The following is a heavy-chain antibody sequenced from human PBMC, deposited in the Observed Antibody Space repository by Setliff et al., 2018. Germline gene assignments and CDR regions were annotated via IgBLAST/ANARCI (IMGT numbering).Heavy chain of an antibody. J-gene: IGHJ4*02. CDR3: ATHNDYTFNY. CDR2: INQDGSEK. CDR1: GFTFSSYW. V-gene: IGHV3-7*01. Sequence: PGGSLRLSCAASGFTFSSYWMSWVRQAPGKGLEWVASINQDGSEKLYVDSVRGRLTISRDNAKNSLYLQMNSLTAEDTAIYYCATHNDYTFNYWGQGTLVTVSS. D-gene: IGHD4-4*01.